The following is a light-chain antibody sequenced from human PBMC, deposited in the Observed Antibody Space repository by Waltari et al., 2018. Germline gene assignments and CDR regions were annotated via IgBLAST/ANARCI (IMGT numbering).Light chain of an antibody. J-gene: IGKJ3*01. CDR3: QQYYNYPFT. CDR1: QDIASF. Sequence: AIRMTQSPSSFSASTGDRVTITCRASQDIASFLAWYQQKPGKAPNLLIYAASTLQSGVPSRVSGSGSGTDFTLTISWLQSEDFATYYCQQYYNYPFTFGPGTKVDIK. CDR2: AAS. V-gene: IGKV1-8*01.